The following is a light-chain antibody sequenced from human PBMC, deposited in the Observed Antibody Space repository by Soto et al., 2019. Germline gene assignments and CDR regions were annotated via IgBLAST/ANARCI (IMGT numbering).Light chain of an antibody. CDR1: SSDVGGYNY. Sequence: QSALTQPASVSGSPGQSITISCTGTSSDVGGYNYVSWYQQHPGKAPKLMIYDVSNRPSGVSNRFSGSKSGNTASLTISGLKAEDEADDYCSSYTSSSTVVFGGGTPLTVL. J-gene: IGLJ2*01. V-gene: IGLV2-14*01. CDR2: DVS. CDR3: SSYTSSSTVV.